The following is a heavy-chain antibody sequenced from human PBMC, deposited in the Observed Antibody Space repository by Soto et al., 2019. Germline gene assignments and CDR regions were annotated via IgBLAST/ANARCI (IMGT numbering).Heavy chain of an antibody. J-gene: IGHJ4*02. CDR3: TTDGYGGYRFFDY. D-gene: IGHD5-12*01. CDR2: IQSRTVGGTT. CDR1: GFSFSNAW. V-gene: IGHV3-15*07. Sequence: EVQLVESGGGLVEPGGSLRLSCAGSGFSFSNAWMNWVHKAPGKGLEWVGRIQSRTVGGTTDYAAPVKGRFTISRDDSKNTLYLQMNSLKTEDSAVYYCTTDGYGGYRFFDYWGQGTLVTVPS.